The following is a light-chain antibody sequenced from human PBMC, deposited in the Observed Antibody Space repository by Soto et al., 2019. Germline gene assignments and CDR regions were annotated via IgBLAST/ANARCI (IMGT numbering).Light chain of an antibody. V-gene: IGLV2-8*01. Sequence: QSVLTQPPSASGSPGQSVTISCTGTSSDVGGYNYVSWYQHHPGKAPKLMIYEVSERPSGVPDRFSGSKSGNTASLTVSGLQADDEADYYCTSYAGSDNFVFGTGTKVTVL. J-gene: IGLJ1*01. CDR3: TSYAGSDNFV. CDR2: EVS. CDR1: SSDVGGYNY.